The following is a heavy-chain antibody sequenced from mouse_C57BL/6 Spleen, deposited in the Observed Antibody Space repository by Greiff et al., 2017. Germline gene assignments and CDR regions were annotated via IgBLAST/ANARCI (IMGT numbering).Heavy chain of an antibody. CDR3: ARKDYFDY. V-gene: IGHV5-17*01. CDR1: GFTFSDYG. J-gene: IGHJ2*01. CDR2: ISSGSSTI. Sequence: DVKLVESGGGLVKPGGSLKLSCAASGFTFSDYGMHWVRQAPEKGLEWVAYISSGSSTIYYADTVKGRFTISRDNAKNTLFLPMTSLRSEDTAMYYCARKDYFDYWGQGTTLTVSS.